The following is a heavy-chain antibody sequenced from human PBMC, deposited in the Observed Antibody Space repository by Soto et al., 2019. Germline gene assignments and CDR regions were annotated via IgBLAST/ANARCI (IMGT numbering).Heavy chain of an antibody. D-gene: IGHD3-22*01. J-gene: IGHJ4*02. V-gene: IGHV3-49*03. CDR3: QTVHGDYFDISAPTH. CDR1: GFTCGDYA. Sequence: GGSLRLSCTAAGFTCGDYAMSWFRQAPGKGLEWVGFIRGKAYGGTTEYAASVKGRFTISRDDSKSIAYLQMNSLKTEDTAVYNCQTVHGDYFDISAPTHWGSGPVV. CDR2: IRGKAYGGTT.